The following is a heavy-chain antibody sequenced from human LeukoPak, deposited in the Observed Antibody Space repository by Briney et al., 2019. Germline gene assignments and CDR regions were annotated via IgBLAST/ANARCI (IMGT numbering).Heavy chain of an antibody. J-gene: IGHJ4*02. Sequence: PGGSLRLSCAASGFRFSHYGISWVRQAPGKGLEWVSGISENGDNTYYADSVKGRFTISRDNSRDTLYLQMNSLRGEDTAVYYCAQGLYYFDYWGQGTLVTVSS. V-gene: IGHV3-23*01. D-gene: IGHD4/OR15-4a*01. CDR3: AQGLYYFDY. CDR2: ISENGDNT. CDR1: GFRFSHYG.